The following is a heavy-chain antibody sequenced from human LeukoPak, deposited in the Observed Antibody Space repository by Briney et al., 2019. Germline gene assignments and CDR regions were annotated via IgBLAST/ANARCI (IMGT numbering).Heavy chain of an antibody. CDR1: GGSISSYY. Sequence: SETLSLTCTVSGGSISSYYWGWIRQPPGKGLEWIGSIYYSGTTHYNPSLESRVTISVDTSKNQFSLKLASVTAADTAIYYCAKGAGGFSYYNWFDPWGQGTLVTVSS. V-gene: IGHV4-39*07. J-gene: IGHJ5*02. CDR2: IYYSGTT. CDR3: AKGAGGFSYYNWFDP. D-gene: IGHD5-18*01.